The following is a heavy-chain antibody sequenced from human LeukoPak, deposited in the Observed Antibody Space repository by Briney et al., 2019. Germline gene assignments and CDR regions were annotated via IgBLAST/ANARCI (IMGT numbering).Heavy chain of an antibody. CDR2: ISGSGGST. CDR1: GFTFSSYA. CDR3: ARVPRYYDILTGYLSAYGMDV. Sequence: PGGSLRLSCAASGFTFSSYAMSWVRQAPGKGLEWVSAISGSGGSTYYADSVKGRFTISRDNSKNSLYLQMNSLRAEDTAVYYCARVPRYYDILTGYLSAYGMDVWGQGTTVTVSS. V-gene: IGHV3-23*01. D-gene: IGHD3-9*01. J-gene: IGHJ6*02.